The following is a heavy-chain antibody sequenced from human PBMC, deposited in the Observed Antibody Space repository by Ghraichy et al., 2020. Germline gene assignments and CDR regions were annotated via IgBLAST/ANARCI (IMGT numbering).Heavy chain of an antibody. J-gene: IGHJ4*02. CDR2: IYYSGST. CDR1: GGSISSYY. CDR3: ARGTRRNGYNSLGPHFYY. D-gene: IGHD5-24*01. Sequence: SETLSLTCTFSGGSISSYYWSWIRQPPGKGLEWIGYIYYSGSTNYNPSLKSRVTISVDTSKNQFSLKLSSVTAADTAVYYCARGTRRNGYNSLGPHFYYWRQGSLVTVSS. V-gene: IGHV4-59*01.